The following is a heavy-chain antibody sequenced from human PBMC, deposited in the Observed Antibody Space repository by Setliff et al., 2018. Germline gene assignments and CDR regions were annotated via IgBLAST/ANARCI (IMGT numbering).Heavy chain of an antibody. D-gene: IGHD3-3*01. CDR2: INPDGSEK. CDR3: AREGAKEEYQYDFWIAVIGVDL. J-gene: IGHJ5*02. CDR1: ALTFSSYW. Sequence: PGESLKISCAASALTFSSYWMNWVRQAPGKGLEWLASINPDGSEKYYVDSVKGRFTISRDNAKNSLSLQMNSLRTEDTAVYYCAREGAKEEYQYDFWIAVIGVDLWGQGTLVTVSS. V-gene: IGHV3-7*03.